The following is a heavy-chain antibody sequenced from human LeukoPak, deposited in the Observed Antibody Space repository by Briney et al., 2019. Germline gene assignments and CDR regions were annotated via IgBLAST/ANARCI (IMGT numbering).Heavy chain of an antibody. CDR3: AKGGKLYSSGWYYFDY. CDR1: GFTFDDYA. Sequence: PGRSLRLSCAASGFTFDDYAMHWVRQAPGKGLEWVLGISWNSGSIGYADSVKGRFTISRDNAKNSLYLQMNSLRAEDTALYYCAKGGKLYSSGWYYFDYWGQGTLVTVSS. J-gene: IGHJ4*02. CDR2: ISWNSGSI. V-gene: IGHV3-9*01. D-gene: IGHD6-19*01.